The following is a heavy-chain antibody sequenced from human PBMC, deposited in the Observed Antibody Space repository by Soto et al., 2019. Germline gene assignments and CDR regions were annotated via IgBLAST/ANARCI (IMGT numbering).Heavy chain of an antibody. V-gene: IGHV5-10-1*01. CDR1: GYSFASQW. J-gene: IGHJ4*02. Sequence: GESLKISCKVSGYSFASQWISWVRQVPGKGQEWMGRIDLSESYTTYNPSFQGHVTFSADKSITTAYLQWRSLEASDTAIYYCATQGITTYYLGYWGQGTLVSVSS. D-gene: IGHD1-1*01. CDR3: ATQGITTYYLGY. CDR2: IDLSESYT.